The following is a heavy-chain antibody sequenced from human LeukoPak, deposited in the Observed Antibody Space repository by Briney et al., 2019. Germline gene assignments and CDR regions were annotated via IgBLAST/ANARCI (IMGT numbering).Heavy chain of an antibody. Sequence: QTLSLTCTVSGGSISSGSYYWSWIRQPAGTGLEWIGRIYTSGSTNYNPSLKSRVTISVDTSKNQFSLKLSSVTAADTAVYYCASTYSSGWYSYFDYWGQGTLVTVSS. CDR1: GGSISSGSYY. CDR2: IYTSGST. J-gene: IGHJ4*02. V-gene: IGHV4-61*02. D-gene: IGHD6-19*01. CDR3: ASTYSSGWYSYFDY.